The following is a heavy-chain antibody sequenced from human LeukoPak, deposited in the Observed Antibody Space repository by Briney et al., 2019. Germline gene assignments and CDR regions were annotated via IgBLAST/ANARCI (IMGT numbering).Heavy chain of an antibody. D-gene: IGHD6-6*01. J-gene: IGHJ6*03. CDR3: ASTYSSSSIHYYYYYYMDV. CDR1: GGTFSSYA. CDR2: IIPIFGTA. V-gene: IGHV1-69*01. Sequence: SVKVSCKASGGTFSSYAISWVRQAPGQGLEWMGGIIPIFGTANYAQKFQGRVTITADESTSTAYMELSSLRSEDTAVYYCASTYSSSSIHYYYYYYMDVWGKGTTVTVSS.